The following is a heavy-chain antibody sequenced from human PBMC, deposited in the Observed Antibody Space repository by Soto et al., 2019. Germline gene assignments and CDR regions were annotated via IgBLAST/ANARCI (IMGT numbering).Heavy chain of an antibody. CDR2: ISAYNGNT. Sequence: QVQLVQSGAEVKKPGASVKVSCKASGYTFTSYGISWVRQAPGQGLEWMGWISAYNGNTNYAQKLQGRVTMTTDTSPSTDYMELRSLRSDDPAVYYCARDYYDSSGYYPTSGAFDIWGQGTMVTVSS. V-gene: IGHV1-18*01. CDR1: GYTFTSYG. D-gene: IGHD3-22*01. CDR3: ARDYYDSSGYYPTSGAFDI. J-gene: IGHJ3*02.